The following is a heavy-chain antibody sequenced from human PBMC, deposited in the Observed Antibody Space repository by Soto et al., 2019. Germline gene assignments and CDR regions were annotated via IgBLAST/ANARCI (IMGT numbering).Heavy chain of an antibody. V-gene: IGHV2-5*01. CDR3: AHRRGASAGRNWFDP. Sequence: SGPTLVNPTQTLTLTCTFSGFSLSTSGVGVGWIRQPPGKALEWLALIYWNDDKRYSPSLKSRLNITKDTSKNQVVLTMTNMDPVDTVTYYCAHRRGASAGRNWFDPWGQGTLGTVCS. D-gene: IGHD6-13*01. J-gene: IGHJ5*02. CDR1: GFSLSTSGVG. CDR2: IYWNDDK.